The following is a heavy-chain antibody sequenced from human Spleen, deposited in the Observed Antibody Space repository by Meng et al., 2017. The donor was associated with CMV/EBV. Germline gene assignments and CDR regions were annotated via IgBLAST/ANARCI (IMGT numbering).Heavy chain of an antibody. CDR1: GESFSGYC. CDR3: ARFALAFDI. V-gene: IGHV4-34*01. J-gene: IGHJ3*02. CDR2: IYYSGST. Sequence: GSLRLSCAVSGESFSGYCWSWIRQSPGKGLEWVGNIYYSGSTYFNPSLKSRVAMSLDTSKIHFSLKLSSVTAADTAVYYCARFALAFDIWGQGTMVTVSS.